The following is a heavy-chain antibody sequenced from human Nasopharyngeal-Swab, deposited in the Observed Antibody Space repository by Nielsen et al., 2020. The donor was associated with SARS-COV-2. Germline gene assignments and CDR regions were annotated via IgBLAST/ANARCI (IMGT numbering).Heavy chain of an antibody. Sequence: GESLKISCAASGFTFNTYAISWVRQAPGKGLEWVSYISSSGSTIYYADSVKGRFTISRDNAKNSLYLQMNSLRAEDTAVYYCASSTSRYYYYYGMDVWGQGTTVTVSS. CDR1: GFTFNTYA. V-gene: IGHV3-48*03. CDR2: ISSSGSTI. J-gene: IGHJ6*02. D-gene: IGHD2-2*01. CDR3: ASSTSRYYYYYGMDV.